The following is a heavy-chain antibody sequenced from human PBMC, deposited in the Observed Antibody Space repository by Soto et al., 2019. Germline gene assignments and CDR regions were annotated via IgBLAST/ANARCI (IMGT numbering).Heavy chain of an antibody. J-gene: IGHJ6*02. V-gene: IGHV3-30-3*01. CDR1: GFTFSRNV. CDR3: ASGYCSTTSCFYGMDV. D-gene: IGHD2-2*01. Sequence: GGSLRLSCAGSGFTFSRNVMHWVRQAPGKGLEWVAFISYDGSNKYYADSVKGRFTISRDNSKNTLYLQMNSLRPEDTSVYYCASGYCSTTSCFYGMDVWGQGTTVTVSS. CDR2: ISYDGSNK.